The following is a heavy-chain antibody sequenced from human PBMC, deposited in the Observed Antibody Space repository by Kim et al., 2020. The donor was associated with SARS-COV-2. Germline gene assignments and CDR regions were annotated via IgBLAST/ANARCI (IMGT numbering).Heavy chain of an antibody. D-gene: IGHD6-13*01. J-gene: IGHJ3*02. Sequence: GGSLRLSCAASGFTFSSYSMNWVRQAPGKGLEWVSSISSSSYIYYADSVKGRFTISRDNAKNSLYLQMNSLRAEDTAVYYCASPIAAAGYDAFDIWGQGTMVTVSS. V-gene: IGHV3-21*01. CDR3: ASPIAAAGYDAFDI. CDR2: ISSSSYI. CDR1: GFTFSSYS.